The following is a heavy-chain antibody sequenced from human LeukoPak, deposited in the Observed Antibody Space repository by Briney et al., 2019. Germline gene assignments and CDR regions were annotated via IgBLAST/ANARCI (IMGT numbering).Heavy chain of an antibody. Sequence: PSETLSLTCAVYGGSFSGYYWSWIRQPPGKGLEWIGEINHSGSTNYNPSLKSRVTISVDTSKNQFSLKLSSVTAADTAVYYCARLNWNYGGRDNWFDPWGQGTLVTVSS. CDR1: GGSFSGYY. D-gene: IGHD1-7*01. CDR2: INHSGST. V-gene: IGHV4-34*01. CDR3: ARLNWNYGGRDNWFDP. J-gene: IGHJ5*02.